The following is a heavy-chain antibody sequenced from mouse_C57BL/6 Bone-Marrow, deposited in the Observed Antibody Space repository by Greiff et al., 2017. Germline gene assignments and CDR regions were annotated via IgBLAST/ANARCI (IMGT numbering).Heavy chain of an antibody. J-gene: IGHJ2*01. Sequence: QVQLQQPGAELVRPGTSVKLSCKASGYTFTSYWMHWVKQRPGQGLEWIGVIDPSDSYTNYNQKFKGKATLTVDTSSSTAYMQLSSLTSADSAVYYGARFLFITTVVGYLDDWGQGTTLTVSS. CDR1: GYTFTSYW. CDR2: IDPSDSYT. CDR3: ARFLFITTVVGYLDD. V-gene: IGHV1-59*01. D-gene: IGHD1-1*01.